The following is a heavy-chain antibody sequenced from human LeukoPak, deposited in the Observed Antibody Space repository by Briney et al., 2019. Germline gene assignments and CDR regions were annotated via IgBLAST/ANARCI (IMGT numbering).Heavy chain of an antibody. CDR1: GFTFSTYV. V-gene: IGHV3-33*01. CDR3: ARDHGYSGYDYYFDY. Sequence: TGGSLRLSCAASGFTFSTYVMHWVRQAPGKGLEWVAVIWYDGSNQNYADSVKGRFTISRDNSKNTLYLQMNSLRAEDMAVYYCARDHGYSGYDYYFDYWGQGTLVTVSS. D-gene: IGHD5-12*01. CDR2: IWYDGSNQ. J-gene: IGHJ4*02.